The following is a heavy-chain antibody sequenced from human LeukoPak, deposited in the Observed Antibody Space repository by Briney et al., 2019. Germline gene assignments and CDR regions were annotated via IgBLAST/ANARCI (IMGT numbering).Heavy chain of an antibody. J-gene: IGHJ4*02. V-gene: IGHV3-30-3*01. CDR1: GFTFDDYA. Sequence: GGSLRLSCAASGFTFDDYAMHWVRQAPGKGLEWVAVFSYDGSNKYYADSVKGRFTISRDNSKNTLYLQMNSLRTEDTAVYYCATGPLDYWGQGTLVTVSS. CDR2: FSYDGSNK. CDR3: ATGPLDY.